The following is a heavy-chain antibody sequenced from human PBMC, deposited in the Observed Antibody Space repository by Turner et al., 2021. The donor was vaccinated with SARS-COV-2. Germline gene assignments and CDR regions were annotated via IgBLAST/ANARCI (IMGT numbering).Heavy chain of an antibody. CDR3: AREDNSGWGAFDI. CDR2: INPNSGAT. V-gene: IGHV1-2*02. CDR1: GYTFTGYY. D-gene: IGHD6-19*01. Sequence: QVLLVPSGAEVKTPGASVKVSCKASGYTFTGYYVQWVRPAPGQGLEWMGWINPNSGATNYAQKFQGRVTMTRDTSVSTAYMELSRLRADDTAMYYCAREDNSGWGAFDIWGQGTMVTVSS. J-gene: IGHJ3*02.